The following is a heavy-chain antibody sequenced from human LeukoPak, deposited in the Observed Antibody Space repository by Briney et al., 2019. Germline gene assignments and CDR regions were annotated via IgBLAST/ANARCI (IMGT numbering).Heavy chain of an antibody. J-gene: IGHJ4*02. D-gene: IGHD6-6*01. CDR1: GYTFTNYW. Sequence: GESLKISCKGSGYTFTNYWIGWVRQMPGEGLEWMGIIYPDDSDTRYSPSFQGQVTISADKSITTAYLQWASLKASDTAIYYCASYRGSSGRHFDYWGQGTLVTVSS. V-gene: IGHV5-51*01. CDR2: IYPDDSDT. CDR3: ASYRGSSGRHFDY.